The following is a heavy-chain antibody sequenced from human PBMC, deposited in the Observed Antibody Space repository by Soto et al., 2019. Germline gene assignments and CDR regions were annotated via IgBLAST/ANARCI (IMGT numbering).Heavy chain of an antibody. Sequence: PGEPLKISCKGVGYKFGSAWIGWVRQMPGKGREWMGIIKPGTSDIRYSPSCRGHVTISADEAVSTAYLQWSSLKASDTAMYYCARQLSHICDSWGQGTLVTVSS. CDR1: GYKFGSAW. J-gene: IGHJ4*02. CDR3: ARQLSHICDS. D-gene: IGHD3-3*02. CDR2: IKPGTSDI. V-gene: IGHV5-51*01.